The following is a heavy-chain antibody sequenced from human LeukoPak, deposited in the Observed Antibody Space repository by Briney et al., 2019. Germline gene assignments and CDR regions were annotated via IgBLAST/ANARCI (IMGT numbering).Heavy chain of an antibody. J-gene: IGHJ4*02. CDR3: AKRGHYSINWYHYFDY. CDR1: GFTSTTYG. Sequence: AGSLRLSCAASGFTSTTYGLNWVRQAPGKGLEWVAAIHSNGGSEYYADSVKGRFSITRDNSKNTLFLHMNSLRPDDTAVYYCAKRGHYSINWYHYFDYWGQGTLVTVSS. V-gene: IGHV3-30*02. CDR2: IHSNGGSE. D-gene: IGHD6-13*01.